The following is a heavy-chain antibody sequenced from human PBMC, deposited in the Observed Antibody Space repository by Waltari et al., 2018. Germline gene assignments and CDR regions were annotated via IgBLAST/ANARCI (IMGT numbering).Heavy chain of an antibody. CDR2: INHSGST. Sequence: QVQLQQWGAGLLKPSETLSLTCAVYGGSFSGYYWRWIRQPPGKGLEWIGEINHSGSTNYNPSLKSRVTISVDTSKNQFSLKLSSVTAADTAVYYCARLLMVRGVRARWLDPWGQGTLVTVSS. V-gene: IGHV4-34*01. J-gene: IGHJ5*02. D-gene: IGHD3-10*01. CDR3: ARLLMVRGVRARWLDP. CDR1: GGSFSGYY.